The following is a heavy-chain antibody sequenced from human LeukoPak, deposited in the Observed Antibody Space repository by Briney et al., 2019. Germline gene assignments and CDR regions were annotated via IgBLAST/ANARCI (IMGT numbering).Heavy chain of an antibody. Sequence: GGSLRLSCAASGFTVSSNYMSWVRQAPGKGLEWVSVIYSGGGTYYADSVKGRFTISRDNSRNTLYLQMNSLRAEDTAVYYCAGGSGFRTFFGYWGQGTLVTVSS. J-gene: IGHJ4*02. D-gene: IGHD3-10*01. CDR3: AGGSGFRTFFGY. CDR2: IYSGGGT. CDR1: GFTVSSNY. V-gene: IGHV3-66*01.